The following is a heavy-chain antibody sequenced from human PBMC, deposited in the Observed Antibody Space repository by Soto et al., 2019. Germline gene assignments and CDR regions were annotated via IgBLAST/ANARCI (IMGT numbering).Heavy chain of an antibody. CDR2: ISSSSSTI. CDR1: GFTFSSYS. J-gene: IGHJ6*02. Sequence: PGGSLSLSCAASGFTFSSYSMNWVRQAPGKGLEWVSYISSSSSTIYYADSVKGRFTISRDNAKNSLYLQMNSLRDEDTAVYYCARAGGRNYIVVVTAMDYYYGMDVWGQGTTVTVSS. CDR3: ARAGGRNYIVVVTAMDYYYGMDV. D-gene: IGHD2-21*02. V-gene: IGHV3-48*02.